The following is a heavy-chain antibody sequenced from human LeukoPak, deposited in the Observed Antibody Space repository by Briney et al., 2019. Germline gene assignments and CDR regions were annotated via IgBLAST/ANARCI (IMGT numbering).Heavy chain of an antibody. J-gene: IGHJ4*02. Sequence: GGSLRLSCAASEFTFSNYAMNWVRQAPGKGLEWVSGISSGGGSIYYADSVKGRFTISRDNAKNSLYLQMNSLRAEDTAVYYCAREGSTEYYDSSGYYYYFDYWGQGTLVTVSS. CDR1: EFTFSNYA. D-gene: IGHD3-22*01. CDR2: ISSGGGSI. V-gene: IGHV3-21*01. CDR3: AREGSTEYYDSSGYYYYFDY.